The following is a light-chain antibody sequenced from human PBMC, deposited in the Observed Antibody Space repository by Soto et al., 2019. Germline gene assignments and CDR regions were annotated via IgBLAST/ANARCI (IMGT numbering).Light chain of an antibody. CDR3: LQYSYLWT. CDR1: QSVSSN. CDR2: GAS. V-gene: IGKV3-15*01. J-gene: IGKJ1*01. Sequence: EIVMTQSPATLSVSPGERVTLSCRASQSVSSNLAWYQQKPGQAPRLLLYGASTRATGIPARFSGSGSGTEFTLTISSLQSEDFAVYHCLQYSYLWTFGHGTKVEIE.